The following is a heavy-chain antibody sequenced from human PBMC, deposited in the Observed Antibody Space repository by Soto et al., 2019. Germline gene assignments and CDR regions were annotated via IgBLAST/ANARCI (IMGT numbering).Heavy chain of an antibody. Sequence: QVQLVQSGAEVKKPGTSVKVSCKASGYTITSYGISWVRQAPGQGLEWMGWISAYNGNTNYAQKLQGRVTMTTDTSTSTAYMELRSLRSDDTAVYYCARGGVVMVPPYRAGMDVWGQGTTVTVSS. CDR2: ISAYNGNT. J-gene: IGHJ6*02. CDR1: GYTITSYG. CDR3: ARGGVVMVPPYRAGMDV. V-gene: IGHV1-18*01. D-gene: IGHD3-22*01.